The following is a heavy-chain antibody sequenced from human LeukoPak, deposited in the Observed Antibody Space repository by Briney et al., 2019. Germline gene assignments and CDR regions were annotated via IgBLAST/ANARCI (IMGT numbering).Heavy chain of an antibody. V-gene: IGHV4-39*01. Sequence: PSETLSLTCTVSGGSISSSSYYWGWIRQPPGKGLEWIGSIYYSGSTYYNPSLKSRVTISVDTSKNQFSLKLSSVTAADTAVYYCARRGSGSLATAWFDPWGQGTLVTVSS. CDR3: ARRGSGSLATAWFDP. CDR2: IYYSGST. J-gene: IGHJ5*02. D-gene: IGHD1-26*01. CDR1: GGSISSSSYY.